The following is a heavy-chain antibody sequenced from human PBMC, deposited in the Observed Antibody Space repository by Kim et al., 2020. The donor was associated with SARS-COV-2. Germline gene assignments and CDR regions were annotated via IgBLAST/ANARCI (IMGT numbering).Heavy chain of an antibody. CDR3: AKVGVVVVAAKDY. CDR1: GFTFSSYA. V-gene: IGHV3-23*01. D-gene: IGHD2-15*01. J-gene: IGHJ4*02. CDR2: ISGSGGST. Sequence: GGSLRLSCAASGFTFSSYAMSWVRQAPGKGLEWVSAISGSGGSTYYADAVKGRFTISRDNSKNTLYLQMNSLRAEDTAVYYCAKVGVVVVAAKDYWGQGTLVTVSS.